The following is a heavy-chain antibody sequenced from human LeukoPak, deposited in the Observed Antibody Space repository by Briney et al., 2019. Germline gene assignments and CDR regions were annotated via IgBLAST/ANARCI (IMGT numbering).Heavy chain of an antibody. D-gene: IGHD3-22*01. J-gene: IGHJ4*02. Sequence: PSQRLSLTCAVSAYSISSGYDWGCIRQHPGKGLEGRGSINHSGTTNYNPSIKNRARISGDTSKHQYSLKLSSVTAADTAVYYCARAYFAISDHYSHYYFYYRGQGALVTASS. CDR1: AYSISSGYD. CDR2: INHSGTT. CDR3: ARAYFAISDHYSHYYFYY. V-gene: IGHV4-38-2*01.